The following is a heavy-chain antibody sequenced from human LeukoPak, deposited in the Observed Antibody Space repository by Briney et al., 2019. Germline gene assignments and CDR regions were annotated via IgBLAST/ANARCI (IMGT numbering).Heavy chain of an antibody. V-gene: IGHV3-30*18. CDR1: GFTFSNYG. Sequence: RPGGSLRLSCAASGFTFSNYGMHWVRQAPGKGLEWVAVISKDGGGNKYHADSVKGRFTISRDNSMNTLYLQMNSLRAEDTAVYYCAKVGIGSRDGYFDYWGQGTLVTVSS. CDR3: AKVGIGSRDGYFDY. J-gene: IGHJ4*02. CDR2: ISKDGGGNK. D-gene: IGHD6-13*01.